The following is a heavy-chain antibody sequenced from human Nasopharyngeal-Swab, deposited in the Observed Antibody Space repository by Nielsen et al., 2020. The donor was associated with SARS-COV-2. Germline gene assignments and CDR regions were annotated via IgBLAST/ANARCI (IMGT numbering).Heavy chain of an antibody. CDR3: ATLVATDGYSDY. J-gene: IGHJ4*02. CDR1: GFTFDDYV. CDR2: ISWNSRSI. D-gene: IGHD5-12*01. V-gene: IGHV3-9*01. Sequence: SLKISCAASGFTFDDYVMHWVRQAPGKGLEWVSEISWNSRSIAYADSVKGRFTISRDNAKNSLYLQMNSLTTEDTALYYCATLVATDGYSDYWGQGTLVTVSS.